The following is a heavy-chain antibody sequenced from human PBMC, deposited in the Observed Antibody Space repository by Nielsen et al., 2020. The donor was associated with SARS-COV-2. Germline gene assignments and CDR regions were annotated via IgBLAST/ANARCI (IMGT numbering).Heavy chain of an antibody. V-gene: IGHV3-30*04. CDR2: ISYDGTYK. Sequence: GESLKISCTASGFTFSTYAVHWVRQAPGKGLEPVSSISYDGTYKYYADSVKGRFTISRDNAKNSLYLQMNSLRAEDTAVYYCARDILEDIVVVVAATPYYGMDVWGQGTTATVSS. CDR3: ARDILEDIVVVVAATPYYGMDV. D-gene: IGHD2-15*01. J-gene: IGHJ6*02. CDR1: GFTFSTYA.